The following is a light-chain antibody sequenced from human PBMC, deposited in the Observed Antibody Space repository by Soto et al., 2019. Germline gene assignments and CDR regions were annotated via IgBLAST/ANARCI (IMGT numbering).Light chain of an antibody. CDR2: GAT. CDR3: QQYNNWPRT. V-gene: IGKV3-15*01. J-gene: IGKJ1*01. Sequence: EIVLTQSPATLSLSPGERATLSCRASQSVSKSLAWYQQKPGQAPRPLIHGATTRATGIPARFSGSGSGTEFTLTISSLQSEDFAVYYCQQYNNWPRTFGQGTKVDIK. CDR1: QSVSKS.